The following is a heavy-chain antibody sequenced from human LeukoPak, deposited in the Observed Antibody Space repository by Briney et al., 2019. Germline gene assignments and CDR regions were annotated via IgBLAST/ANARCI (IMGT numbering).Heavy chain of an antibody. V-gene: IGHV6-1*01. CDR1: GDSVSSNSAA. CDR3: ARLHCTSTTCSIDY. J-gene: IGHJ4*02. CDR2: TYYRSKWST. D-gene: IGHD2-2*01. Sequence: SQTLSLTCAISGDSVSSNSAAWNRIRQSPSRGLEWLGRTYYRSKWSTDYAVSVKSRITINPDTSKNQFSLQLNSVTPEDTAVYYCARLHCTSTTCSIDYWGQGTLVTVSS.